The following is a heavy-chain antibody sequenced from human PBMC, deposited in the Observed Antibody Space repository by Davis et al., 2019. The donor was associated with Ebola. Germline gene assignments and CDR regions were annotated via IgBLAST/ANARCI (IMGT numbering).Heavy chain of an antibody. CDR1: GGTFSSYA. V-gene: IGHV1-69*06. D-gene: IGHD3-10*01. J-gene: IGHJ3*02. CDR2: IIPIFGPA. Sequence: AASVKVSCKASGGTFSSYAISWVRQAPGQGLEWMGGIIPIFGPANYAQKFQGRVTITADKSTSTAYMELSSLRSEDTAVYYCASGEILDAFDIWGQGTMVTVSS. CDR3: ASGEILDAFDI.